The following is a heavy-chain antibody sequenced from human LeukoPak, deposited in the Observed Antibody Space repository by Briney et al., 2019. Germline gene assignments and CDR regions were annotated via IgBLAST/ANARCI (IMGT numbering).Heavy chain of an antibody. CDR2: IWYDGSNK. Sequence: PGGSLRLSCAASGFTFSSYGMHWVRQAPGKGLEWVAVIWYDGSNKYYADSVKGRFTISRDNSKNTLYLQMNSLRAEDTAVYYCARVSGITIFYYYGMDVWGQGTTVTVSS. V-gene: IGHV3-33*01. CDR3: ARVSGITIFYYYGMDV. J-gene: IGHJ6*02. D-gene: IGHD3-3*01. CDR1: GFTFSSYG.